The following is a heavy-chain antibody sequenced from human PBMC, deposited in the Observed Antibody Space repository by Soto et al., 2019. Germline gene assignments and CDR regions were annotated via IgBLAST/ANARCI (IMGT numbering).Heavy chain of an antibody. CDR3: ARLGGLLGIVVVPAANDDAFDI. J-gene: IGHJ3*02. D-gene: IGHD2-2*03. CDR2: IYYSGST. CDR1: GGSRSGYY. V-gene: IGHV4-59*08. Sequence: SQTLCVTCPVAGGSRSGYYWSWIRQPQGKGLEWIGYIYYSGSTNYNPSLKSRVTISVDTSKNQFSLKLSSVTAADTAVYYCARLGGLLGIVVVPAANDDAFDIWGQGTMVTVSS.